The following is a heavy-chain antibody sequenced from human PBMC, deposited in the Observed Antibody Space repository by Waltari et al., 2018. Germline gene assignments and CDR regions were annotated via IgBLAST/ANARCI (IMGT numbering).Heavy chain of an antibody. J-gene: IGHJ5*02. CDR3: ARQSSYYYDSSGYYRSFDP. CDR1: GGTFSSYA. Sequence: QVQLVQSGAEVKKPGSSVKVSCKASGGTFSSYAIRWVRQAAGQGREGRGGTIPILGTANYAQNFQGRVRITADESTSPAYMELSSLRSEDTAVYYCARQSSYYYDSSGYYRSFDPWGQGTLVTVSS. CDR2: TIPILGTA. D-gene: IGHD3-22*01. V-gene: IGHV1-69*01.